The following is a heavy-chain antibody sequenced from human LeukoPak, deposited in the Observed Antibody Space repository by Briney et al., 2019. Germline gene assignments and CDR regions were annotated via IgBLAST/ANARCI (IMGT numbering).Heavy chain of an antibody. D-gene: IGHD6-13*01. CDR2: IYYSGST. J-gene: IGHJ5*02. CDR3: ARLPGLKNKLGIAAAGSLAP. V-gene: IGHV4-39*01. Sequence: SETLSFTCTVSGGSISSSSYYWGWIRQPPGKGLEWIGSIYYSGSTYYNPSLKSRVTISVDTSKNQFSLKLSSVTAADTAVYYCARLPGLKNKLGIAAAGSLAPWGQGTLVTVSS. CDR1: GGSISSSSYY.